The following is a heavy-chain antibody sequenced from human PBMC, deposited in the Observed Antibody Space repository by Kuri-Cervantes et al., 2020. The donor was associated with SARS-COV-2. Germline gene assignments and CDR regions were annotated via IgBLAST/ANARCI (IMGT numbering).Heavy chain of an antibody. Sequence: SESLSPTCTVYGGSISSYYWAWVRHPPGQGREFIGYIYNNGNHYNPCLESRVTMSLDTSRNPFSLRLTSVTPADTAVYYCARATSFTSIYYYFDSWGQGNLVTVSS. CDR2: IYNNGN. CDR3: ARATSFTSIYYYFDS. CDR1: GGSISSYY. D-gene: IGHD2-2*01. V-gene: IGHV4-59*01. J-gene: IGHJ4*02.